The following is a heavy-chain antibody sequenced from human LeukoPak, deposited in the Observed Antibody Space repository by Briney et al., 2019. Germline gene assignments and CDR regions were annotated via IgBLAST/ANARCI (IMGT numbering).Heavy chain of an antibody. D-gene: IGHD1-1*01. CDR1: GYTFTSYG. CDR2: ISAYNGNT. CDR3: ARDYPLNDPSRGDPLFDY. Sequence: ASVKVSCKASGYTFTSYGISWVRLAPAPGIEWMGWISAYNGNTNYAQKLQGRVTMTTDTSTSTAYIELRSLRSDDTAVYYCARDYPLNDPSRGDPLFDYWGQETLVTVSS. J-gene: IGHJ4*02. V-gene: IGHV1-18*01.